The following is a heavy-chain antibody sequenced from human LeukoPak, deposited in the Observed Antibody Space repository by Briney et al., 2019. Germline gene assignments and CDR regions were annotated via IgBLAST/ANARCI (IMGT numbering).Heavy chain of an antibody. CDR1: GFTFSSYG. V-gene: IGHV3-33*01. Sequence: WGPLRLSCAASGFTFSSYGMHWVRQAPGKGLEWVAVIWYDGSNKYYADSVKGRFTISRDNSKNTLYLQMNSLRAEDTAVYYCARESVAAAGTPYYYYGMDVWGQGTTVTVSS. CDR2: IWYDGSNK. CDR3: ARESVAAAGTPYYYYGMDV. J-gene: IGHJ6*02. D-gene: IGHD6-13*01.